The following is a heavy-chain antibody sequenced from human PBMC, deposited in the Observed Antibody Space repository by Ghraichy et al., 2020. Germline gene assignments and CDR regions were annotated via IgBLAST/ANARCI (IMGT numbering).Heavy chain of an antibody. Sequence: GESLNISCAASGFTFSSYSMNWVRQAPGKGLEWVSYISSSSSTIYYADSVKGRFTISRDNAKNSLYLQMNSLRDEDTAVYYCASNDYGGNSCGMDVWGQGTTVTVSS. CDR3: ASNDYGGNSCGMDV. CDR2: ISSSSSTI. D-gene: IGHD4-23*01. V-gene: IGHV3-48*02. CDR1: GFTFSSYS. J-gene: IGHJ6*02.